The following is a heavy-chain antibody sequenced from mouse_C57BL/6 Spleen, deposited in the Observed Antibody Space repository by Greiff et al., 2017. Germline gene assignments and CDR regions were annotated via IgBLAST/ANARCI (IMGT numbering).Heavy chain of an antibody. D-gene: IGHD4-1*01. CDR1: GYAFSSYW. J-gene: IGHJ2*01. CDR2: IYPGDGDT. Sequence: QVQLQQSGAELVKPGASVKISCKASGYAFSSYWMHWVKQRPGKGLEWIGQIYPGDGDTNYNGKFKGKATLTADKSSSTAYMQLSSRTSEDSAVYFCARELGLDYWGQGTTLTVSS. CDR3: ARELGLDY. V-gene: IGHV1-80*01.